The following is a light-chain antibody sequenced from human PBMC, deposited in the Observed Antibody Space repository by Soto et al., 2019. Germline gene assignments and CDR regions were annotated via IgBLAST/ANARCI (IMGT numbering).Light chain of an antibody. J-gene: IGKJ5*01. CDR3: QKYGSSPG. CDR1: QSVSSSY. CDR2: GAS. Sequence: EIVLTQSPGTLSLSPGERATLSCRASQSVSSSYLAWYQQKPGQAPRLLIYGASSRATGIPDRFSGSGSGTDFTLTISRLEPEDFAVYYCQKYGSSPGFGQGTRLESK. V-gene: IGKV3-20*01.